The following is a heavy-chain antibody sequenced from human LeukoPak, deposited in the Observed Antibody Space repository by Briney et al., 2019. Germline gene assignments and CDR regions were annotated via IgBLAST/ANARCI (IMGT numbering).Heavy chain of an antibody. Sequence: ASVKVSCKASGYTFPSYFMHWVRQAPGQGLEWMGIINPSGGSTSYAQKFQGRVTMTRDTSTSTVYMELSSLRSEDTAVYYCARAPKPPHYYDSSGYYSSHPNGPDYWGQGTLVTVSS. CDR1: GYTFPSYF. J-gene: IGHJ4*02. D-gene: IGHD3-22*01. CDR3: ARAPKPPHYYDSSGYYSSHPNGPDY. CDR2: INPSGGST. V-gene: IGHV1-46*01.